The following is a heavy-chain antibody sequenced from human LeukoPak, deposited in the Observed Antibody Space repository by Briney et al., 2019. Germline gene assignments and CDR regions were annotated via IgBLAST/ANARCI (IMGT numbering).Heavy chain of an antibody. V-gene: IGHV1-18*01. CDR3: ARDLLLYNWNRKGTPFDY. J-gene: IGHJ4*02. Sequence: ASVKVSCKASGYTFTSYGISWVRQAPGQGLEWMGWISACNGNTNYAQKLQGRVTMTTDTSTSTAYMELRSLRSDDTAVYYCARDLLLYNWNRKGTPFDYWGQGTLVTVSS. CDR2: ISACNGNT. CDR1: GYTFTSYG. D-gene: IGHD1-20*01.